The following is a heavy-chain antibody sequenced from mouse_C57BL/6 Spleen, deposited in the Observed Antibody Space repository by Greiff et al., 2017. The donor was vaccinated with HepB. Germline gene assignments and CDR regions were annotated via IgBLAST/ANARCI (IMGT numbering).Heavy chain of an antibody. CDR3: ARHYGGAY. CDR2: ISSGGSYT. D-gene: IGHD1-1*02. Sequence: DVMLVESGGDLVKPGGSLKLSCAASGFTFSSYGMSWVRQTPDKRLEWVATISSGGSYTYYPDSVKGRFTISRDNAKNTLYLQMSSLKSEDTAMYYCARHYGGAYWGQGTLVTVSA. V-gene: IGHV5-6*02. J-gene: IGHJ3*01. CDR1: GFTFSSYG.